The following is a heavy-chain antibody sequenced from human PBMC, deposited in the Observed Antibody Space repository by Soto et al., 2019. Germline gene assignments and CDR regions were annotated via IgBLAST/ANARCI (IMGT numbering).Heavy chain of an antibody. CDR2: ISAYNGNT. J-gene: IGHJ4*02. V-gene: IGHV1-18*01. Sequence: QVQLVQSGAEVKKPGASVNVSCKASGYTFTSYGISWVRQAPGQGLEWMGWISAYNGNTNHAQKLQGRVTMTTDTSTSTAYMELRSLRSEDTAVYYCVVAAQPYYFDYWGQGTLVTVSS. CDR1: GYTFTSYG. CDR3: VVAAQPYYFDY. D-gene: IGHD2-15*01.